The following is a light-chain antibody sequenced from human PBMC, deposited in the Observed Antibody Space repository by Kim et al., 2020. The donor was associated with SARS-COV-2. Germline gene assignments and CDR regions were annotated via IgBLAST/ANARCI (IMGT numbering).Light chain of an antibody. J-gene: IGLJ2*01. Sequence: SYELTQPPSVSVSPGQTARITCSGDALPKQYAYWYQQKPGQAPVRVIYKDSERPSGIPERFSGSSSGTTVTLTISGVQAEDEADYYSQSADSSGNYEVFG. CDR2: KDS. V-gene: IGLV3-25*03. CDR3: QSADSSGNYEV. CDR1: ALPKQY.